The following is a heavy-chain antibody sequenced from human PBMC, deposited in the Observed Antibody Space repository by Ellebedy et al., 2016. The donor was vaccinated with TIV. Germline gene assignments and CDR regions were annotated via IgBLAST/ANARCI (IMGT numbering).Heavy chain of an antibody. CDR2: IYPGDSDT. V-gene: IGHV5-51*01. D-gene: IGHD3-16*01. CDR3: ARVWGGRLHI. J-gene: IGHJ3*02. Sequence: GGSLRLXXKGSGYTFSNYWIAWVRQMPGKGLEWMGDIYPGDSDTKYSPSFQGQVTMSADKSTSTAFLRWGTLKASDTAMYYCARVWGGRLHIWGQGTMVIVSS. CDR1: GYTFSNYW.